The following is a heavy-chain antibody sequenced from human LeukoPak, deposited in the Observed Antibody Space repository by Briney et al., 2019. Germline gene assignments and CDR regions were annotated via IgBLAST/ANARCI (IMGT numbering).Heavy chain of an antibody. J-gene: IGHJ4*02. CDR2: LSGSGDRT. D-gene: IGHD6-19*01. CDR1: GFSFRDYA. Sequence: GGSLRLSCAASGFSFRDYAMSWVRRAPGKGLEWASVLSGSGDRTYYADSVKGRLTISRDNSRNILYLQMNSLRAEDTAVYYCAKCGSGWYLYFDYWGQGTLVTVSS. V-gene: IGHV3-23*01. CDR3: AKCGSGWYLYFDY.